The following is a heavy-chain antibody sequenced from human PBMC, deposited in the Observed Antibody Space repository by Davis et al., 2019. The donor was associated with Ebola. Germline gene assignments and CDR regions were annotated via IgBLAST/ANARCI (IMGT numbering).Heavy chain of an antibody. CDR2: IYYSGST. CDR3: ARSATSGYLADY. Sequence: PSETLSLTCTVSGGSINSYYWSWIRQPPGKGLEWLGHIYYSGSTNYNPSLKSRVTISADTSKKQFSLRMTSVTAADTAMYYCARSATSGYLADYWGQGILVTVSS. J-gene: IGHJ4*02. CDR1: GGSINSYY. V-gene: IGHV4-59*01. D-gene: IGHD3-22*01.